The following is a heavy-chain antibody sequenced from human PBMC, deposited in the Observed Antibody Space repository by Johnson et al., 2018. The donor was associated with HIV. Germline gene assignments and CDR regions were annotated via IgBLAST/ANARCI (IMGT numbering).Heavy chain of an antibody. V-gene: IGHV3-30-3*01. CDR3: AKERAYIRTFDI. CDR2: ISYDGSNK. J-gene: IGHJ3*02. Sequence: QVQLVESGGGVVQPGRSLRLSCAASGFTFSSYAMHWVRQAPGKGLEWVAVISYDGSNKYYAESVKGRFTISRDNSKNTLYLQMNSLRAEDTAVYYCAKERAYIRTFDIWGQGTMVTVSS. D-gene: IGHD5-18*01. CDR1: GFTFSSYA.